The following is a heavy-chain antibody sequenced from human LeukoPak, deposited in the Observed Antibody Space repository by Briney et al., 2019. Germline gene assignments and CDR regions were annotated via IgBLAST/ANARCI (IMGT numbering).Heavy chain of an antibody. V-gene: IGHV4-4*07. J-gene: IGHJ3*02. CDR1: GGSISSYY. CDR3: ARDRAEWQYYFDTSGDYYVGDSFDI. Sequence: SETLSLTCTVSGGSISSYYWSWIRQPAGKGLEWIGRIYTSGSTNYNPSLKSRVTMSVDTSKNQFSLKLSSVTAADTAVYYCARDRAEWQYYFDTSGDYYVGDSFDIWGQGTMVPVSS. D-gene: IGHD3-22*01. CDR2: IYTSGST.